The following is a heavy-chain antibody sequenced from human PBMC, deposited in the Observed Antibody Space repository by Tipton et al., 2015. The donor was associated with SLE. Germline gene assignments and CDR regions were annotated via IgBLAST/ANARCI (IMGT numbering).Heavy chain of an antibody. CDR3: AKADGVVGGQVPYWYFDL. J-gene: IGHJ2*01. Sequence: TLSLTCTVSAYSITNGYYWGWIRQSPGKGLEWIGSFYHSGTTYYNPSLKSRLTISLDTSKNQFSLKLTSVTTADTAMYYRAKADGVVGGQVPYWYFDLWGRGTLVTVSS. D-gene: IGHD1-26*01. V-gene: IGHV4-38-2*02. CDR1: AYSITNGYY. CDR2: FYHSGTT.